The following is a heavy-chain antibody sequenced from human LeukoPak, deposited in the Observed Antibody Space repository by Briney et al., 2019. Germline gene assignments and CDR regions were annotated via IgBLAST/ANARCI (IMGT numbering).Heavy chain of an antibody. V-gene: IGHV4-59*01. CDR2: IYYSGSA. Sequence: SETLSLTCTVSGSSISNYYWSWIRQPPGKGLEWIGYIYYSGSANHNPSLKSRVTISVDTSKNQFSLKLRSVTAADTAVYYCARVTATTGIRYFDYWGQGTLVTVSS. CDR1: GSSISNYY. CDR3: ARVTATTGIRYFDY. J-gene: IGHJ4*02. D-gene: IGHD6-13*01.